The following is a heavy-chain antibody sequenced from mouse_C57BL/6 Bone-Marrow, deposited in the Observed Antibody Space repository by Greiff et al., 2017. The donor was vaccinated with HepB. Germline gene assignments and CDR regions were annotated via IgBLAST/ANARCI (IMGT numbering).Heavy chain of an antibody. J-gene: IGHJ1*03. Sequence: QVQLQQSGAELVRPGASVTLSCKASGYTFTDYEMHWVKQTPVHGLEWIGAIDPETGGTAYNQKFKGKAILTADKSSSTAYMELRSLTSEDSAVYYCTRSPPLYYGSGYRYFDVWGTGTTVTVSS. V-gene: IGHV1-15*01. CDR3: TRSPPLYYGSGYRYFDV. D-gene: IGHD1-1*01. CDR1: GYTFTDYE. CDR2: IDPETGGT.